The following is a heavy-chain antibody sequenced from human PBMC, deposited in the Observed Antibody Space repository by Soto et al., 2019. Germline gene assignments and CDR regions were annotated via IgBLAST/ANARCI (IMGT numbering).Heavy chain of an antibody. CDR3: AREPRIAVAGT. CDR1: GGTFSSYT. Sequence: ASVKVSCKASGGTFSSYTISCVRQAPGQGLEWMGRIIPILDIANYAQKFQGRVTITAEKSTSTAYMELSSMRSEDTAVYYCAREPRIAVAGTWGQGTLVTVSS. D-gene: IGHD6-19*01. V-gene: IGHV1-69*04. J-gene: IGHJ5*02. CDR2: IIPILDIA.